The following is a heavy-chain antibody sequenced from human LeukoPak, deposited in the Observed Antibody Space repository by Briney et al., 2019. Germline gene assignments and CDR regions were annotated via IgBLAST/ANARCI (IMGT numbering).Heavy chain of an antibody. CDR3: AKASIAAAGLIDY. D-gene: IGHD6-13*01. V-gene: IGHV3-30*02. CDR2: IRYDGSNK. CDR1: GFSFSDYA. J-gene: IGHJ4*02. Sequence: GGSLRLSCAASGFSFSDYASYWVRQTPGKGLEWVAFIRYDGSNKYYADSVKGRFTISRDNSKNTLYLQMNSLRAEDTAVYYCAKASIAAAGLIDYWGQGTLVTVSS.